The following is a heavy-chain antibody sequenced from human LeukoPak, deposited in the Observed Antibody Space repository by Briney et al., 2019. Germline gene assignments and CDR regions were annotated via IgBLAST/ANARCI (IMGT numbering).Heavy chain of an antibody. V-gene: IGHV4-39*01. CDR2: IYYSGST. Sequence: KPSEPLSLTCTVSGGSISSSNYHWAWIRQPPGKGLEWIGNIYYSGSTYHNPSLKSRVTISVDTSKNQFSLRLSSVTAADTAVYYCARTNAFDIWGQGTMVTVSS. J-gene: IGHJ3*02. CDR1: GGSISSSNYH. CDR3: ARTNAFDI.